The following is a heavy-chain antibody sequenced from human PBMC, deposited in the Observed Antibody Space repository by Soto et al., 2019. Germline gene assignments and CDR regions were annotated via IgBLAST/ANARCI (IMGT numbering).Heavy chain of an antibody. V-gene: IGHV4-30-4*01. CDR3: AREDTMARGIIP. CDR1: GVSITSGDYY. Sequence: PSETLSLTCNVSGVSITSGDYYWNWIRQPPGKGLEWIGYIHYSGNTYYNPSLKSRLTISVDTSKNQFSLRLTSVTAADTAVYYCAREDTMARGIIPWGQGTLVTVSS. D-gene: IGHD3-10*01. J-gene: IGHJ4*02. CDR2: IHYSGNT.